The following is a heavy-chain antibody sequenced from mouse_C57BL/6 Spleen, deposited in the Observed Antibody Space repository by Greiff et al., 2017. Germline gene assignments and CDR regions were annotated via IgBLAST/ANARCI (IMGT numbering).Heavy chain of an antibody. V-gene: IGHV2-2*01. J-gene: IGHJ1*03. D-gene: IGHD2-1*01. Sequence: QVQLQQSGPGLVQPSQCLSITCTVSGFSFTSYGVHWVRQSPGKGLEWMGVIWSGGSTDYNAGYIYRLSISKDNSTSQVFFKMNSLQADDTAIYYCARELYYCNYSYWYFDVWGTGTTVTVSS. CDR3: ARELYYCNYSYWYFDV. CDR1: GFSFTSYG. CDR2: IWSGGST.